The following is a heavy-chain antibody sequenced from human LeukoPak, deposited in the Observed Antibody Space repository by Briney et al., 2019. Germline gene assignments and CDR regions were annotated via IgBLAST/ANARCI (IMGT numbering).Heavy chain of an antibody. J-gene: IGHJ4*02. CDR1: GFTFSSYG. CDR3: TREGGGYEIDY. D-gene: IGHD5-12*01. CDR2: ITSDGSIQ. Sequence: GGSLRLSCVTSGFTFSSYGMHWVRQAPGKGLQWVARITSDGSIQQYADSVRGRFTISRDSAKNTLYLHMNSLGAEDTAMYSCTREGGGYEIDYWGQGTLVIVSS. V-gene: IGHV3-33*01.